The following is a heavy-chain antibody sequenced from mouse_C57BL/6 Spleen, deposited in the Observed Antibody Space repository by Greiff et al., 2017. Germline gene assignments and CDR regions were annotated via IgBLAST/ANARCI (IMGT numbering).Heavy chain of an antibody. D-gene: IGHD1-1*01. CDR3: AIIYYGSSYLSD. Sequence: QVQLQQPGAELVKPGASVKVSCKASGYTFTSYWMHWVKQRPGQGLEWIGRIHPSDSDTNYNQKFKGKATLTVDKSSSTAYMQLSSLTSEDAAVYYCAIIYYGSSYLSDWGQGTLVTVSA. CDR2: IHPSDSDT. J-gene: IGHJ3*01. CDR1: GYTFTSYW. V-gene: IGHV1-74*01.